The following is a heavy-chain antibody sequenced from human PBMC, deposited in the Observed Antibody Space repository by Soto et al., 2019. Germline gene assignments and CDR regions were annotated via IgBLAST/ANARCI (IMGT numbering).Heavy chain of an antibody. J-gene: IGHJ4*02. Sequence: EVQLVESGGGLVQPGGSLSLSCVASGYNIRSYWMSWVRQAPGKGLEWVANIQQDGADKYYVDSVKGRFTISRDNTKNSVYLQMNSLRAEDTAVYYGAALDTVVVQSPGYWGQGTLVTVS. D-gene: IGHD5-18*01. CDR3: AALDTVVVQSPGY. CDR1: GYNIRSYW. CDR2: IQQDGADK. V-gene: IGHV3-7*03.